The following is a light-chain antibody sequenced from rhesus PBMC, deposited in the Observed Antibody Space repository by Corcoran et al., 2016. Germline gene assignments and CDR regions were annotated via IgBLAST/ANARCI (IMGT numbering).Light chain of an antibody. CDR1: QSIRSW. CDR3: QQYNPSPPWT. V-gene: IGKV1-22*01. Sequence: GDTVTITCRASQSIRSWLAWYQQKPGKAPNLLIYKATTLERGVPTRFSGSGSGTEFTLTISRLQFEDFATYYYQQYNPSPPWTVAQGTKVEVK. CDR2: KAT. J-gene: IGKJ1*01.